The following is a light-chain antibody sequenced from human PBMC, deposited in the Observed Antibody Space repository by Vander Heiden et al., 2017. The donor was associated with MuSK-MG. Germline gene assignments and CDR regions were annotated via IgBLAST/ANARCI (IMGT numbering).Light chain of an antibody. J-gene: IGLJ1*01. V-gene: IGLV6-57*01. Sequence: NFMLTQPHSVSESSGKTVPIPCTRSRSRMASNNVQCDQQRPGSSLATVIYEDDQRPSGVPDRFSGSIDSSSNSASLTISGLKTEDEADYYCQSYDGTTPFVFGTGTKVTVL. CDR1: RSRMASNN. CDR2: EDD. CDR3: QSYDGTTPFV.